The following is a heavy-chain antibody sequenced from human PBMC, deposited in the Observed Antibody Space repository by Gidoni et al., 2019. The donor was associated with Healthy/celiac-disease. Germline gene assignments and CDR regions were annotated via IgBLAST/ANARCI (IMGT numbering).Heavy chain of an antibody. CDR3: ARMITLQWELNYGMDV. D-gene: IGHD1-26*01. V-gene: IGHV3-11*06. J-gene: IGHJ6*02. Sequence: QVQMVESGGGLVKPGGSLRLSWAASGFTFSDYYMSWIRQAPGKGLEWVSYISSSSSYTNYADSVKGRFTISRDNAKNSLYLQMNSLRAEDTAVYYCARMITLQWELNYGMDVWGQGTTVTVSS. CDR1: GFTFSDYY. CDR2: ISSSSSYT.